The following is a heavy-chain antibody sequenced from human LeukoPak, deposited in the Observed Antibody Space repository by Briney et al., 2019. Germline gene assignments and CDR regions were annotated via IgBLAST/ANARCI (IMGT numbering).Heavy chain of an antibody. CDR3: ARVISGRYPFIYYYYYMDV. V-gene: IGHV3-30*03. CDR2: ISSDGNNK. J-gene: IGHJ6*03. D-gene: IGHD1-26*01. Sequence: GGSLRLSCAASGFTFTTYGMHWVRQAPGKGLEWVAVISSDGNNKYYADSVKGRFTISRDNAKNSLYLQMNSLRAEDTALYYCARVISGRYPFIYYYYYMDVWGKGTTVTVSS. CDR1: GFTFTTYG.